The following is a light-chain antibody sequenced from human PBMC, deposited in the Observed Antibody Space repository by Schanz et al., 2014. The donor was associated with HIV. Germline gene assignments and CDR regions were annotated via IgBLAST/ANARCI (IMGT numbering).Light chain of an antibody. J-gene: IGKJ2*01. CDR1: QGFGSY. Sequence: DIQLTQSPSFLSASVGDRITITCRASQGFGSYLAWYQQKPGKAPKLLIYKASSLESGVPSRFSGSGSGTEFTLTISSLQPDDFATYYCQRYNSYSHTFGQGTKLDIK. V-gene: IGKV1-5*03. CDR3: QRYNSYSHT. CDR2: KAS.